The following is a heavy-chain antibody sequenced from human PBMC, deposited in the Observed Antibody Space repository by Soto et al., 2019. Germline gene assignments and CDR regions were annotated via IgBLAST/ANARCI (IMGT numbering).Heavy chain of an antibody. CDR2: IIPIFGTA. Sequence: QEQLVQSGPEVKKPGSSVKVYCKAPGGTFSSYAISWVRQAPGQGLEWMGGIIPIFGTAKYAQKFQGRVTITADESTSTGYMELSSLRSEDTAVYYCARSQGGSSSLDIYYYYYYGMDVWGQGTTVTVSS. D-gene: IGHD2-15*01. CDR1: GGTFSSYA. V-gene: IGHV1-69*01. CDR3: ARSQGGSSSLDIYYYYYYGMDV. J-gene: IGHJ6*02.